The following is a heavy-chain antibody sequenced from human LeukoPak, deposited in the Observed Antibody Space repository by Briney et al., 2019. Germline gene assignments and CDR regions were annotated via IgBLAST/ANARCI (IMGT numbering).Heavy chain of an antibody. CDR1: GYTLTELS. D-gene: IGHD6-13*01. Sequence: ASVKVSCKVSGYTLTELSMHWVRQAPGKGLEWMGGFDPEDGETIYAQKFQGRVTMTEDTSTDTAYMELSSLRSEDTAVYYCAREASSSSNLPLLSYWFDPWGQGTLVTVSS. CDR3: AREASSSSNLPLLSYWFDP. V-gene: IGHV1-24*01. CDR2: FDPEDGET. J-gene: IGHJ5*02.